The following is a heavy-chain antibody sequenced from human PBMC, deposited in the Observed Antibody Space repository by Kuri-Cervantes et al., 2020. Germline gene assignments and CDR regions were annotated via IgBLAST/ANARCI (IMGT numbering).Heavy chain of an antibody. CDR2: ISWNSGSI. CDR3: AKDRSFKGVTVTSLFDY. J-gene: IGHJ4*02. V-gene: IGHV3-9*01. CDR1: GFTFSSYA. Sequence: GGSLRLSCAASGFTFSSYAMSWVRQAPGKGLEWVSGISWNSGSIGYADSVKGRFTISRDNAKNSLYLQMNSLRAEDTALYYCAKDRSFKGVTVTSLFDYWGQGTLVTVSS. D-gene: IGHD4-17*01.